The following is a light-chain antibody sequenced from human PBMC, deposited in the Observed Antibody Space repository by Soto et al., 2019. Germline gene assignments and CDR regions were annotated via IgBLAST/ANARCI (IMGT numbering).Light chain of an antibody. Sequence: EIVLTQSPVTLSLSPGERATLSCRASQSVRTYLAWYQLKPGQAPMLLIYDASRRASGGPARFSGSGSGTGFTLTISSLEPEDFALYYCQQRNTWPPITFGQGTRLEIK. CDR2: DAS. CDR3: QQRNTWPPIT. CDR1: QSVRTY. J-gene: IGKJ5*01. V-gene: IGKV3-11*01.